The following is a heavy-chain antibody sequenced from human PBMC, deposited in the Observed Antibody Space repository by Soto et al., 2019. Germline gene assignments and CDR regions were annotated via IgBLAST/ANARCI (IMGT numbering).Heavy chain of an antibody. Sequence: QLQLQESGSGLVKPSQTLSLTCAVSGGSISSGGYSWSWIRQPPGKGLEWIGYLYHDGSTSYNPSLKSRVTISVDRSQNQFSLKLSSVTAADTAVYYCARGGYYDGSGYDLWGRGTLVTVSS. J-gene: IGHJ2*01. CDR1: GGSISSGGYS. V-gene: IGHV4-30-2*01. CDR3: ARGGYYDGSGYDL. D-gene: IGHD3-22*01. CDR2: LYHDGST.